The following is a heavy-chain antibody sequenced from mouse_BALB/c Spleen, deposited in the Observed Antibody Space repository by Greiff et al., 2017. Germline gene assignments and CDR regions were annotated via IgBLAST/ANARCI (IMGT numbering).Heavy chain of an antibody. V-gene: IGHV1-12*01. D-gene: IGHD2-4*01. CDR1: GYTFTSYN. CDR3: AREDYDYLFDY. CDR2: IYPGNGDT. J-gene: IGHJ2*01. Sequence: QVQLQQPGAELVKPGASVKMSCKASGYTFTSYNMHWVKQTPGQGLEWIGAIYPGNGDTSYNQKFKGKATLTADKSSSTAYMQLSSLTSEDSAVYYCAREDYDYLFDYWGQGTTLTVSS.